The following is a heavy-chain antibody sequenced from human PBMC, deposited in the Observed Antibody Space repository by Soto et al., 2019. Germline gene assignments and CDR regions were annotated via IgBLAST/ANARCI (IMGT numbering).Heavy chain of an antibody. Sequence: ASVKVSCKASGYTFTSYAMHWVRQAPGQRLEWMGWINAGNGNTKYSQKFQGRVAITRDTSASTAYMELSSLRSEDTAVYYCARSIVVVTALDYWGQGTLVTSP. CDR2: INAGNGNT. CDR1: GYTFTSYA. D-gene: IGHD2-21*02. CDR3: ARSIVVVTALDY. V-gene: IGHV1-3*01. J-gene: IGHJ4*02.